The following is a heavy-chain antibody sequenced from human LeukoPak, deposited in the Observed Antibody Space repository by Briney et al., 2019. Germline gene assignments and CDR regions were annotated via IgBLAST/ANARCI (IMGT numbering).Heavy chain of an antibody. Sequence: GGSLRLSCAASGFTVSGNYMSRVRQAPGEGLECVAVIYSGGDTYYADSVKGRFTISRDKSKNTLYLQMNSLRAEDTAVYYCARDWDDGRAERPAWGQGTLVTVSS. CDR1: GFTVSGNY. V-gene: IGHV3-53*01. D-gene: IGHD3-22*01. CDR2: IYSGGDT. J-gene: IGHJ5*02. CDR3: ARDWDDGRAERPA.